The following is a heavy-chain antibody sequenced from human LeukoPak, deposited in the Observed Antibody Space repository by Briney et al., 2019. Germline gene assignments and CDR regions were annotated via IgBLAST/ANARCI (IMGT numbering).Heavy chain of an antibody. V-gene: IGHV4-34*01. D-gene: IGHD3-22*01. Sequence: PSETLSLTCAVYGGSFSDHYWTWIRQPPGRGLEFIGEINHSGATSHNPSLKSRVTLSVDTSKNQFSLRLKSVTAADTAVYYCARGLYHYDSSGYSASKYYMDVWGKGTTVTVSS. CDR3: ARGLYHYDSSGYSASKYYMDV. CDR1: GGSFSDHY. J-gene: IGHJ6*03. CDR2: INHSGAT.